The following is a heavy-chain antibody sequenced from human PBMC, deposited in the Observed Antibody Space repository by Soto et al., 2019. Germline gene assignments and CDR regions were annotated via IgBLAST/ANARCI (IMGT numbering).Heavy chain of an antibody. V-gene: IGHV1-69*06. CDR1: GGTFNTFA. CDR2: IVPILGAA. Sequence: QVQLVQSGAEVKKPGSSVNVSCKASGGTFNTFAISWVRQAPGQGLECLGGIVPILGAAFYAQRFQGRVTITADKSTNTAYLELTSLSSEDTAVYYCARAATRYFDSWGQGTQVTVSS. J-gene: IGHJ4*02. CDR3: ARAATRYFDS.